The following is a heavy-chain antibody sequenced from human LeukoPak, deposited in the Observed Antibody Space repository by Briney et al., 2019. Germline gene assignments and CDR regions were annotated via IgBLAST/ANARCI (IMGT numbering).Heavy chain of an antibody. CDR1: GYTFTSYG. D-gene: IGHD1-26*01. CDR3: ARDWGERLNQGVAFDI. CDR2: ISAYNGNT. Sequence: ASVKVSCKASGYTFTSYGISWVRQAPGQGLEWMGWISAYNGNTNYAQTFQGRLTMTTDTSTSTAYMDLTSLRSDDTAVYYCARDWGERLNQGVAFDIWGQGTLVTVSS. J-gene: IGHJ3*02. V-gene: IGHV1-18*01.